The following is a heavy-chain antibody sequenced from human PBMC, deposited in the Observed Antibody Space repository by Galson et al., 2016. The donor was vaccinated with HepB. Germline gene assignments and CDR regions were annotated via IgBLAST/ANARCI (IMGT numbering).Heavy chain of an antibody. Sequence: SLRLSCATSGFPFSNYTMNWVRQAPGKGLEWVSYVSPSSSRVFYAESVKGRFIISRDNGRNALHLQMNNLRDEETAVYYCTAAVVASSYYYGMDAWGQGTTVTVSS. V-gene: IGHV3-48*02. J-gene: IGHJ6*02. CDR3: TAAVVASSYYYGMDA. D-gene: IGHD2-2*01. CDR1: GFPFSNYT. CDR2: VSPSSSRV.